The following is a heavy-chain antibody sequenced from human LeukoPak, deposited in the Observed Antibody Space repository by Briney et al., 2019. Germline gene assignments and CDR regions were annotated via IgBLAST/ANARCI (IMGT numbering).Heavy chain of an antibody. CDR3: ASYGSYRFDY. CDR1: GYTFSSYS. D-gene: IGHD1-26*01. J-gene: IGHJ4*02. CDR2: ISSSSSYI. V-gene: IGHV3-21*04. Sequence: GGSLRLSCAASGYTFSSYSMNWVRQAPGKGLEWVSSISSSSSYIYYADSVKGRFTISRDNSKNTLYLQMNSLRAEDTAVYYCASYGSYRFDYWGQGTLVTVSS.